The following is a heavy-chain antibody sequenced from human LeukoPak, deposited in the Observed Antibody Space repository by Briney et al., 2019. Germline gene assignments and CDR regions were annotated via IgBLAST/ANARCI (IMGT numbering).Heavy chain of an antibody. CDR3: ARAMWDAFDI. CDR1: GFTFRDYY. V-gene: IGHV3-11*01. CDR2: ISSSGTGI. D-gene: IGHD3-10*02. Sequence: PGGSLRLSCAASGFTFRDYYMGWFRQAPGKGLEWVSYISSSGTGIYYADSVKGRFTISRDNAKNSLYLQVNSLRAEDTAVYYCARAMWDAFDIWGQGTVVTVSS. J-gene: IGHJ3*02.